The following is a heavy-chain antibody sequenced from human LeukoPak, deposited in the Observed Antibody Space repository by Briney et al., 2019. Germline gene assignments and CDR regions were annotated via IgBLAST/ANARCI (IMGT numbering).Heavy chain of an antibody. Sequence: GGSLRLSCAASGFTFDDYGMSWVRQAPGKGLEWVSGINWNGGSTGYADSVKGRFTISRDDAKNSLYLQMNSLRAGDTALYYCAREYSSGSDGDYWGQGTLVTVSS. CDR1: GFTFDDYG. CDR2: INWNGGST. D-gene: IGHD6-19*01. CDR3: AREYSSGSDGDY. J-gene: IGHJ4*02. V-gene: IGHV3-20*04.